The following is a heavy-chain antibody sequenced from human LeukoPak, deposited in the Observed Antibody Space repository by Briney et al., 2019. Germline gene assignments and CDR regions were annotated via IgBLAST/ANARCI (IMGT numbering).Heavy chain of an antibody. D-gene: IGHD3-10*01. V-gene: IGHV4-4*07. J-gene: IGHJ4*02. Sequence: PSETLSLTCTVSGGSISSYYWSWIRQPAGKGLEWIGRIYTSGSTNYNPSLKSRVTMSVDTSKKQFSLKLSSVTAADTAVYYCARDSIPFTMVRERENLWGQGTLVTVSS. CDR3: ARDSIPFTMVRERENL. CDR1: GGSISSYY. CDR2: IYTSGST.